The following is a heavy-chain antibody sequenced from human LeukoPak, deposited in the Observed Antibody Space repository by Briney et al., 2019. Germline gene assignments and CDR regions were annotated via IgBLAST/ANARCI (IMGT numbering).Heavy chain of an antibody. CDR2: ISSSSSYI. J-gene: IGHJ3*02. D-gene: IGHD3-22*01. CDR3: ARDFYDSSGYWADAFDI. V-gene: IGHV3-21*01. CDR1: GFTFSSYS. Sequence: PGGSLRLSCAASGFTFSSYSMNWVRQAPGKGLEWVSSISSSSSYIYYADSVKGRFTISRDNAKNSLYLQMNSLRAEDTAVYYCARDFYDSSGYWADAFDIWGQGTMVTVSS.